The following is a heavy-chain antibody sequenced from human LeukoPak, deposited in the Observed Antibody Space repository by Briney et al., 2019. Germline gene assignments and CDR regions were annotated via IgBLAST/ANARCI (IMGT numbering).Heavy chain of an antibody. CDR2: IKPDGSEN. Sequence: GGSLRLSCAASGFTFSSHWMSWVRQAPGKGLEWVANIKPDGSENYYVDSVKGRFAISRDNAENSLYLQMNSLRAEDTAVYYCARTRLGAAYFDYWAQGTLVIVSS. J-gene: IGHJ4*02. CDR1: GFTFSSHW. D-gene: IGHD6-13*01. V-gene: IGHV3-7*01. CDR3: ARTRLGAAYFDY.